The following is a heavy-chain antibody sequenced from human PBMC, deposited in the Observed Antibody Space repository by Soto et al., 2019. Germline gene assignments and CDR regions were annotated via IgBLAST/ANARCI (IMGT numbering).Heavy chain of an antibody. D-gene: IGHD3-22*01. CDR3: AREYYDSSGYYRFTAFDI. J-gene: IGHJ3*02. CDR2: IYYSGST. CDR1: GGSISSYY. V-gene: IGHV4-59*01. Sequence: PSETLSLTCTVSGGSISSYYWSWIRQPPGKGLEWIGYIYYSGSTNYNPSLKSRVTISVDTSKNQFSLKLRSDDTAVYYCAREYYDSSGYYRFTAFDIWGQGTMVTVSS.